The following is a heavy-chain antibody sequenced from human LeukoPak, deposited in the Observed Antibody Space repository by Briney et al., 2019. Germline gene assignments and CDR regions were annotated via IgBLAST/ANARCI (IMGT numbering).Heavy chain of an antibody. D-gene: IGHD5-12*01. Sequence: GGSLRLSCAASGFTFSSYAMHWVRQAPGKGLEWVAVISYDGSNKYYADSVKGRFTISRDNSKNTLYLQMNSLRAEDTAVYYCARGSHSGYDLDRLDAFDIWGQGTMVTVSS. CDR1: GFTFSSYA. CDR2: ISYDGSNK. CDR3: ARGSHSGYDLDRLDAFDI. J-gene: IGHJ3*02. V-gene: IGHV3-30-3*01.